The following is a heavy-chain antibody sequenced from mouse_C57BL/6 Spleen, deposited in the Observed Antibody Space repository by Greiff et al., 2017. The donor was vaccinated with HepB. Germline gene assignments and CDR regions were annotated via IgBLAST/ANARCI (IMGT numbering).Heavy chain of an antibody. CDR1: GFTFSSYG. CDR2: ISSGGSYT. CDR3: AAQATPYAMDY. V-gene: IGHV5-6*01. J-gene: IGHJ4*01. Sequence: EVQRVESGGDLVKPGGSLKLSCAASGFTFSSYGMSWVRQTPDKRLELVATISSGGSYTYYPDSVKWRFTISRDNAKNTLYLQMSSLKSEDTAMYYCAAQATPYAMDYWGQGTSVTVSS. D-gene: IGHD3-2*02.